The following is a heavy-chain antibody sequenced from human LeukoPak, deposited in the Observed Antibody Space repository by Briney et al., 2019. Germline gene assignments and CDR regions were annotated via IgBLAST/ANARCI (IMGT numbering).Heavy chain of an antibody. Sequence: GASVKVSCKASGYTFTSYDINWVRQAPGQGLEWVGWMNPNSGNTGSAQKVQGRITITMNTSISTAYMELSSLRSEDTAVYYCARIYYWRSDYHYYYMDVWGEGTTVTVSS. J-gene: IGHJ6*03. CDR3: ARIYYWRSDYHYYYMDV. D-gene: IGHD3-10*01. V-gene: IGHV1-8*01. CDR1: GYTFTSYD. CDR2: MNPNSGNT.